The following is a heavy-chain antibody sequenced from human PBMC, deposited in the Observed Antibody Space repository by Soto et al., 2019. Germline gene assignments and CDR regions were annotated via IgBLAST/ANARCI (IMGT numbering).Heavy chain of an antibody. CDR3: ARGFYNWNYHNWFDP. J-gene: IGHJ5*02. CDR2: IYYSGST. D-gene: IGHD1-7*01. Sequence: SETLSLTCTVSGGSISSYYWSWIRQPPGKGLEWIGYIYYSGSTNYNPSLKSRVTISVDTSKNQFSLKLSSVTAADTAVYYCARGFYNWNYHNWFDPWGQGTLVTVSS. V-gene: IGHV4-59*01. CDR1: GGSISSYY.